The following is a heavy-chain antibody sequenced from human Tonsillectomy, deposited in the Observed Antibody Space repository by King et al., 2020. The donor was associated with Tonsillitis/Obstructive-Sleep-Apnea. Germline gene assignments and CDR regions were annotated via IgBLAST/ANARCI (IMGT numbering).Heavy chain of an antibody. CDR2: ISGSGGYT. V-gene: IGHV3-23*04. D-gene: IGHD3-10*01. CDR3: AFGDYYYYYMDV. J-gene: IGHJ6*03. CDR1: GFTFSSYA. Sequence: VQLVESGGGLVQPGGSLRLSCAASGFTFSSYAMSWVRQAPGKGLEWVSAISGSGGYTYYADSVEGRVTISRDNSKNTLYLQMKSLRAEDTAVYYCAFGDYYYYYMDVWGKGAPVTVSS.